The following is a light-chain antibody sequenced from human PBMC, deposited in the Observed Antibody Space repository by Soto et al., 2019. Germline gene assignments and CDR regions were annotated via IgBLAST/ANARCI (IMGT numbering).Light chain of an antibody. CDR2: DNN. V-gene: IGLV1-51*01. CDR3: ASWDYSLTREV. Sequence: QSVLTQPPSVSATPGQKVTISCSGSSSNIGNNYVSWYQQLQGTAPKLLIYDNNKRPSGIPDRFSASKSGTSGTLDITGLQTGDEADYYCASWDYSLTREVFGGGTKLTVL. CDR1: SSNIGNNY. J-gene: IGLJ2*01.